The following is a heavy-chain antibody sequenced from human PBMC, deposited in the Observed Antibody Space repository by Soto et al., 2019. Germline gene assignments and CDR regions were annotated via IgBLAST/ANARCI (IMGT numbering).Heavy chain of an antibody. J-gene: IGHJ5*02. CDR1: GGTFSSHA. V-gene: IGHV1-69*12. Sequence: QVQLVQSGAEVKKPGSSVKVSCKASGGTFSSHAINWVRQAPGQGLEWMGGIISIFRTANYAQKFQGRDTISADESTSTAYKELSSLKSEDTVVYYCARNSPLGPKSIRRFDPWGQGTLVTVTS. CDR3: ARNSPLGPKSIRRFDP. D-gene: IGHD3-3*02. CDR2: IISIFRTA.